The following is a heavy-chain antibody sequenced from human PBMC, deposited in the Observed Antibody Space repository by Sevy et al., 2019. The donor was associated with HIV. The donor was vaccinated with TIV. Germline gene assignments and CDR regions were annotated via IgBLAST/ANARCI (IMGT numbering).Heavy chain of an antibody. CDR1: GFTFNTHA. D-gene: IGHD3-22*01. Sequence: GGSLRLSCAASGFTFNTHAMNWVRQAPGKGLEWVSTISGPAYKTYYADSVKGRFTISRDNSQNTLHLQMSSLRADDTAVYYCAKGPDYYASSGTPLDYWGQGTLVTVSS. J-gene: IGHJ4*02. CDR3: AKGPDYYASSGTPLDY. V-gene: IGHV3-23*01. CDR2: ISGPAYKT.